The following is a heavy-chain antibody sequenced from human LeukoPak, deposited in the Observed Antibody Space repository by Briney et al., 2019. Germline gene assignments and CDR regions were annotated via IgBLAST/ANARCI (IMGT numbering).Heavy chain of an antibody. CDR1: GFTFNTYT. D-gene: IGHD3-22*01. J-gene: IGHJ4*02. V-gene: IGHV3-48*04. CDR3: VGDSNGYYYGYDY. Sequence: GGSLRLSCAASGFTFNTYTMNWVRQAPGKGLEWISYISSSGSTIYYADSVKGRFTISRDNAKNSLSLQMNSLRAEDTAVYYCVGDSNGYYYGYDYWGQGTLVTVSS. CDR2: ISSSGSTI.